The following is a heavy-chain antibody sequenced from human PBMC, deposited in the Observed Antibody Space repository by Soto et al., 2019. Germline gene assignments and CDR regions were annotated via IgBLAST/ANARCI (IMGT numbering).Heavy chain of an antibody. Sequence: QVQLVQAGAEVKKPGSSVRVSCKASGGTFSSYAISWVRQAPGQGLEWMGGNIPIFGTANYAQKSQGLVTITADESTSTAYMELSSLRSEDTAVYYCGRKGENYDFWCGYYLYCGRGTLVTVSS. CDR3: GRKGENYDFWCGYYLY. CDR2: NIPIFGTA. D-gene: IGHD3-3*01. CDR1: GGTFSSYA. V-gene: IGHV1-69*01. J-gene: IGHJ4*02.